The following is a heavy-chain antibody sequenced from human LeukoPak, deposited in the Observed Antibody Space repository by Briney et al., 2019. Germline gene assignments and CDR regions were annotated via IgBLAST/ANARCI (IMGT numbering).Heavy chain of an antibody. V-gene: IGHV3-48*02. J-gene: IGHJ4*02. CDR1: GFTISTFS. D-gene: IGHD6-19*01. CDR3: ARAAYSSGPDY. Sequence: GCLRLTCAASGFTISTFSMNWVRQAPGKGQEWVSYISPSSGNIHYADSVRGRFTISRDNAENSLYLQLNSLRDEDTAMYFCARAAYSSGPDYWGQGTLVTVSS. CDR2: ISPSSGNI.